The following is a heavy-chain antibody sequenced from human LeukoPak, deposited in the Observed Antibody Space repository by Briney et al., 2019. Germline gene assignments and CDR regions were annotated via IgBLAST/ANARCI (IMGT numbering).Heavy chain of an antibody. Sequence: SETLSLTCSVSGGSISTYYWSWIRQLPGKGLEWIGYIYTSGSTNYNPSLKSRVTISVDTSKNQFSLKLSSVTAADTAVYYCARHGGSSWYWFDPWGQGTLVTVSS. CDR1: GGSISTYY. CDR3: ARHGGSSWYWFDP. J-gene: IGHJ5*02. D-gene: IGHD6-13*01. CDR2: IYTSGST. V-gene: IGHV4-4*09.